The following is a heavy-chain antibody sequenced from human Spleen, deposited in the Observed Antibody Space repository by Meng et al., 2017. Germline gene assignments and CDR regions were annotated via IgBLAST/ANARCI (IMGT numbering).Heavy chain of an antibody. J-gene: IGHJ6*02. CDR1: GGSISSGSYY. CDR3: ARQYLLLYGMDV. D-gene: IGHD2-15*01. CDR2: IYTSGST. Sequence: SETLSLTCTVSGGSISSGSYYWSWIRQPAGKGLEWIGRIYTSGSTNYNPSLKSRVTISVDTSKNQFSLKLSSVTAADTAMYYCARQYLLLYGMDVWGQGTTVTVSS. V-gene: IGHV4-61*02.